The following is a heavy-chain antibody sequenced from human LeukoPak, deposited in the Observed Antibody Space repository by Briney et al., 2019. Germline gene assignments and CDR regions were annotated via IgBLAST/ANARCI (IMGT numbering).Heavy chain of an antibody. V-gene: IGHV3-30*04. CDR1: GFTFSTYA. CDR2: TSYDGSNK. CDR3: ARGHTSSWYYFDF. D-gene: IGHD6-13*01. Sequence: GRSLRLSCAASGFTFSTYAVHWVRQAPGKGLEWVAVTSYDGSNKYYADSVKGRFTISRDNSKNTLYLQMSSLRVDDTAVYYCARGHTSSWYYFDFWGQGTLVTVSS. J-gene: IGHJ4*02.